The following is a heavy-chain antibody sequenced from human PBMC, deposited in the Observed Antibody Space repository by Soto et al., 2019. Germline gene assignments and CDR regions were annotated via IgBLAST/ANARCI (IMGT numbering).Heavy chain of an antibody. CDR1: GLTLSRYS. Sequence: VHVVESGGGVVQPGTSTTLSCAASGLTLSRYSLHWVRQAPGKGLEWVAMMSDDGDNKYYADSVKGRFTISRDSSKNTLFLQMNSMRPADTAVYYCARIITIFGVETQDELDFWGRGSLVTVSS. V-gene: IGHV3-30-3*01. CDR3: ARIITIFGVETQDELDF. CDR2: MSDDGDNK. D-gene: IGHD3-3*01. J-gene: IGHJ4*02.